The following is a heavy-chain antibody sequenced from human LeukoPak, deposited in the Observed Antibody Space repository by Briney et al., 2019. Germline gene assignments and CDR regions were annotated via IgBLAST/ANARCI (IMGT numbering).Heavy chain of an antibody. CDR1: GYTFTSYD. V-gene: IGHV1-8*01. Sequence: ASVKVSCKASGYTFTSYDINWVRQATGQGLEWMGWMNPNSGNTGYAQKFQGRVTMTRNTSISTAYMEVSGLRSEDAAVYYCARGITMVRGVILYYWGQGTLVTVSS. CDR3: ARGITMVRGVILYY. D-gene: IGHD3-10*01. CDR2: MNPNSGNT. J-gene: IGHJ4*02.